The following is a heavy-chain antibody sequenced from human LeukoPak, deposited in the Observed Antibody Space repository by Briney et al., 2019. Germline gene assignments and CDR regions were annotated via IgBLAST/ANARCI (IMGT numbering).Heavy chain of an antibody. CDR1: GGSISSYY. CDR3: AIFGGRSYYYGSGRLDY. D-gene: IGHD3-10*01. Sequence: SEALSLTCTVSGGSISSYYWSWIRQPPGKGLEWIGEINHSGSTNYNPSLKSRVTISVDTSKNQFSLKLSSVTAADTAVYYCAIFGGRSYYYGSGRLDYWGQGTLVTVSS. V-gene: IGHV4-34*01. J-gene: IGHJ4*02. CDR2: INHSGST.